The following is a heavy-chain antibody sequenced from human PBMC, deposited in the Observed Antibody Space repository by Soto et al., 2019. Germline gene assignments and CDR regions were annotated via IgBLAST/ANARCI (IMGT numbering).Heavy chain of an antibody. CDR3: ARDADILTGSDAFDI. Sequence: PGGSLRLSWAVSGLTFSSYTFSWVRQAPGKGLEWVSSISSSSTYIYYADSVKGRFTISRDNAKNSLYLQMNSLRAEDTAVYYCARDADILTGSDAFDIWGQGTMVT. V-gene: IGHV3-21*04. CDR1: GLTFSSYT. D-gene: IGHD3-9*01. J-gene: IGHJ3*02. CDR2: ISSSSTYI.